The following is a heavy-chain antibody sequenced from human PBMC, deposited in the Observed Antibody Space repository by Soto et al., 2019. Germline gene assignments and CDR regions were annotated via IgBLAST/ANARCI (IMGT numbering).Heavy chain of an antibody. CDR3: ASTMGRGYSFGFFDY. J-gene: IGHJ4*02. CDR2: IYYSGST. D-gene: IGHD5-18*01. Sequence: QVQLQESGPGLVKPSQTLSLTCTVSGGSISNGGYYWSWIRQHPGRGLEWIGYIYYSGSTYYNPSLKSRVTISVDTSKNQFSLKLSSLTAADTALYYCASTMGRGYSFGFFDYWGQGTLVTVSS. CDR1: GGSISNGGYY. V-gene: IGHV4-31*03.